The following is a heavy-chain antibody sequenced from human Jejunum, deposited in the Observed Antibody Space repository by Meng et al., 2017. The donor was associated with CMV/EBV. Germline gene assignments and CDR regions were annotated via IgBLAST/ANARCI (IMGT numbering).Heavy chain of an antibody. CDR1: RFTFRNYA. Sequence: EAQLLESGGGLVQPGGSLRLSCAAPRFTFRNYAMNWVRQAPGKGLEWVSSISHSSTYKYYADSVKGRFTISRDNAENSLYLHMDNLRAEDTAVYYCARGNYGFDYWGQGTLVTVSS. J-gene: IGHJ4*02. D-gene: IGHD4-17*01. V-gene: IGHV3-21*01. CDR3: ARGNYGFDY. CDR2: ISHSSTYK.